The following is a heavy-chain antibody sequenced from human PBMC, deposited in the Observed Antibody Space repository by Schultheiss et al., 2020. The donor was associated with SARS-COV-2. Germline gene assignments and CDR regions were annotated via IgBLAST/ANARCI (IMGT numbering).Heavy chain of an antibody. J-gene: IGHJ6*03. V-gene: IGHV3-30*03. CDR3: ASGPRLAYYYMDV. Sequence: GGSLRLSCAASGFTFSSYGMHWVRQAPGKGLEWVAVISYDGSNKYYADSVKGRFTISRDNSKNTLYLQMNSLRAEDTAVYYCASGPRLAYYYMDVWGKGTTVTVSS. CDR1: GFTFSSYG. CDR2: ISYDGSNK. D-gene: IGHD3/OR15-3a*01.